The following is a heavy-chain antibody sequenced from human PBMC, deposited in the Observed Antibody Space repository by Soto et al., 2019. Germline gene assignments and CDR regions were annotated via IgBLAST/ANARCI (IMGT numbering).Heavy chain of an antibody. J-gene: IGHJ3*02. Sequence: QVQLVQSGAEVKKPGASVKVSCKVSGYTLTELSMHWVRQAPGKGLELMGGFDPEDGETIYAQKFQGRVHMTEDTSTDTAYMELSSLRSEDTAVYYCATSGFQLERRSHGAFDIWGQGTMVTVSS. D-gene: IGHD1-1*01. CDR2: FDPEDGET. CDR3: ATSGFQLERRSHGAFDI. V-gene: IGHV1-24*01. CDR1: GYTLTELS.